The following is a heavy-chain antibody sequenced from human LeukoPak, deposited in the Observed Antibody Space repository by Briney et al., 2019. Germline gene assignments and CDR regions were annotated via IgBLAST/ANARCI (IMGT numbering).Heavy chain of an antibody. CDR2: IKHDGSEK. D-gene: IGHD3-3*01. CDR3: ARVYYASWSGQPLSQHWLDP. Sequence: PGGSLRVSCAAPLVTFRGYWINCVREAPGKRRERVAHIKHDGSEKNYVESVKSRFTISTETTMKSLYMQMKGARVQDTALYYCARVYYASWSGQPLSQHWLDPWGQGTLVTVSS. CDR1: LVTFRGYW. J-gene: IGHJ5*02. V-gene: IGHV3-7*04.